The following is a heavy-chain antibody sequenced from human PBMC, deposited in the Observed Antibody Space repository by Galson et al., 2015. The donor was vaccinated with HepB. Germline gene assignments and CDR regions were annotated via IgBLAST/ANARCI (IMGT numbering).Heavy chain of an antibody. Sequence: SLRLSCAASGFIVSDKFINWVRQAPGKGLEWVSVTHRNGNTHYADSVKGRFTIARDNARNTLYLQMNSLRAEDTAVYYCPTWILRSYDYYGMDVWGQGTPVTVSS. J-gene: IGHJ6*02. CDR3: PTWILRSYDYYGMDV. V-gene: IGHV3-53*01. D-gene: IGHD3-3*01. CDR2: THRNGNT. CDR1: GFIVSDKF.